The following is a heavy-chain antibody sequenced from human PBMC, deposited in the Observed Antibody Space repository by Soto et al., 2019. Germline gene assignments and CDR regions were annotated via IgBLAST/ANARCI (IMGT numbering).Heavy chain of an antibody. CDR1: GGTFSSFT. D-gene: IGHD7-27*01. CDR3: AREGGVPGAFDF. V-gene: IGHV1-69*13. Sequence: SVKVSCKASGGTFSSFTISWVRQAPGQGLEWMGGITPIFGTANYAQNFQGRVTIIADESTSTAYMELSSLRSGDTAVYYCAREGGVPGAFDFWGQGTLVTVS. J-gene: IGHJ4*02. CDR2: ITPIFGTA.